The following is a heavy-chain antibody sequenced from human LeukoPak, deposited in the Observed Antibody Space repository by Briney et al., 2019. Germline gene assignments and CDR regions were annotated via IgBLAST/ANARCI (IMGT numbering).Heavy chain of an antibody. D-gene: IGHD5-24*01. J-gene: IGHJ4*02. CDR3: ARAGDGYNQFDY. CDR2: INAGNGNT. CDR1: GYTFTSYA. V-gene: IGHV1-3*01. Sequence: ASVKVSCEASGYTFTSYAMHWVRQAPGQRLEWMGWINAGNGNTKYSQKFQGRVTITRDTSASTAYMELSSLRSEDTAVYYCARAGDGYNQFDYWGQGTLVTVSS.